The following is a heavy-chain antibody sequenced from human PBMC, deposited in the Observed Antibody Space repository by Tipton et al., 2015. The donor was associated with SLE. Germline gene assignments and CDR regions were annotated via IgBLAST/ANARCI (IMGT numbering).Heavy chain of an antibody. CDR1: GYSFSSYW. J-gene: IGHJ3*02. Sequence: QLVQSGADVKKPGESLNISCKGSGYSFSSYWIGWVRQMPGKGLEWMGIIFPGDSETRYSPSFQGQVTISADKSTSTAYLQWSRLKASDTAMYYCARRVGGGLIDAFDMWGQGTMVIVSS. CDR2: IFPGDSET. CDR3: ARRVGGGLIDAFDM. D-gene: IGHD1-26*01. V-gene: IGHV5-51*03.